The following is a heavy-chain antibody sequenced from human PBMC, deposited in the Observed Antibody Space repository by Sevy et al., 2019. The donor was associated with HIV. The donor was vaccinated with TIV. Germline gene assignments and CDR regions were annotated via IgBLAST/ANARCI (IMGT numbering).Heavy chain of an antibody. CDR2: IYYSGST. V-gene: IGHV4-61*01. Sequence: SETLSLTCTVSGGSVSSGSYYWSWIRQPPGKGLEWIGYIYYSGSTNYNPSLKSRVTISVDTSKNQFSLKLSSVTAADTAVYYSARYGGRWFDPWGQGTLVTVSS. J-gene: IGHJ5*02. CDR1: GGSVSSGSYY. D-gene: IGHD1-26*01. CDR3: ARYGGRWFDP.